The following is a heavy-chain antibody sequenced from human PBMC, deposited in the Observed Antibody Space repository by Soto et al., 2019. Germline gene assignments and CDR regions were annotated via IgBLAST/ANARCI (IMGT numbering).Heavy chain of an antibody. CDR1: GFTFSSYG. CDR2: ISYDGSNK. V-gene: IGHV3-30*18. Sequence: QVQLVESGGGVVQPGRSLRLSCAASGFTFSSYGMHWVRQAPGKGLEWVAVISYDGSNKYYADSVKGRFTISRDNSKNTLYLQMNSLRAEDTAVYYCAKVARYFDWLLTGMDVWGQGTTVTVSS. J-gene: IGHJ6*02. D-gene: IGHD3-9*01. CDR3: AKVARYFDWLLTGMDV.